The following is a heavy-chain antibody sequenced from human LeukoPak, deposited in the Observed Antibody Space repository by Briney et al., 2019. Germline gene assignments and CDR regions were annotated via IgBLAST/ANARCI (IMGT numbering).Heavy chain of an antibody. CDR1: GFTFDDYA. J-gene: IGHJ4*02. CDR3: AGGDRDYDILTGYPYPSGFGY. V-gene: IGHV3-9*01. D-gene: IGHD3-9*01. CDR2: ISWNSGSI. Sequence: PGGSLRLSCAASGFTFDDYAMHWVRQAPGKGLEWVSGISWNSGSIGYADSVKGRFTISRDNAKNSLYLQMNSLRAEDTAVYYCAGGDRDYDILTGYPYPSGFGYWGQGTLVTVSS.